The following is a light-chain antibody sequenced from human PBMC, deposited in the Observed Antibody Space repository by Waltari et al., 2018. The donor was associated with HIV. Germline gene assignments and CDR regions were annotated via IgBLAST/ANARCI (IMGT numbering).Light chain of an antibody. CDR2: AAS. Sequence: DIQMTQSPSSLSASVGDRVTISCRSGQSIRNYLNWYQQKPGKAPKLLIYAASSLQSGVPSRCSGSASGTDVTLTISSLQPEDFATYYCQQSYDAPYTFGQGTKLEIK. V-gene: IGKV1-39*01. J-gene: IGKJ2*01. CDR3: QQSYDAPYT. CDR1: QSIRNY.